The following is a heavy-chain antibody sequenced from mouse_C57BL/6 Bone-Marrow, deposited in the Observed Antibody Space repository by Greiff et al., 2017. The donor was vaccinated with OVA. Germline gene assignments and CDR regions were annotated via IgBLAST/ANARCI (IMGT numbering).Heavy chain of an antibody. D-gene: IGHD1-1*01. CDR2: IWWDDDK. CDR1: GFSLSTFGMG. Sequence: QVTLKVCGPGILQPSQTLSLTCSFSGFSLSTFGMGVGWIRQPSGKGLEWLAHIWWDDDKYYNPALQSRLTISKDTSKNQVFLKIANVDTADTATYYCARNYYGSSYWYFDVWGTGTTVTVSS. V-gene: IGHV8-8*01. J-gene: IGHJ1*03. CDR3: ARNYYGSSYWYFDV.